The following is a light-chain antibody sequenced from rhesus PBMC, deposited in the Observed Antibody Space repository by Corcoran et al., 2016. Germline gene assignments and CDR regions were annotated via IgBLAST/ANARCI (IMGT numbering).Light chain of an antibody. CDR3: QQYSSSPRT. Sequence: DIQMTQSPSSLSASVGDTVTITCRASQSISSWLAWYQQKPGKAPKLLIYKASMLQSGVPSRFSGIGSGTDFTLTISSLQSEDFATYYYQQYSSSPRTFGQGTKVEIK. V-gene: IGKV1-22*01. J-gene: IGKJ1*01. CDR2: KAS. CDR1: QSISSW.